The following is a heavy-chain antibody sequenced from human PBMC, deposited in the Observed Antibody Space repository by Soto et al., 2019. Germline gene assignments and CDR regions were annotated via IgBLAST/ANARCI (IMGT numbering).Heavy chain of an antibody. Sequence: EVQLVESGGGLVQPGGSLRLSCAASGFTFSSYWMSWVRQAPGKGLEWVANIKQDGSEKYYVDSVKGRFTISRDNAQSSLYLQMNSLRAEDTAVYYCARESKMWYFDYWGQGTLVTVSS. J-gene: IGHJ4*02. D-gene: IGHD2-21*01. V-gene: IGHV3-7*03. CDR3: ARESKMWYFDY. CDR2: IKQDGSEK. CDR1: GFTFSSYW.